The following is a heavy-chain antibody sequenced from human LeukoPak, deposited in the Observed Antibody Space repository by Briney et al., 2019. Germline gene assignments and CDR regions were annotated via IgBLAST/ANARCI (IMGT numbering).Heavy chain of an antibody. Sequence: AAVKVSRKASGYTFSGTGWYLYWLRQAPGQGLECMGWIYPYTGATHYAQKFQGRVAMTRDTSISTAYMELSRLRPDDTAVYYWARDETAQMVDFDYWGQGTLVTVSS. J-gene: IGHJ4*02. D-gene: IGHD3-10*01. CDR1: GYTFSGTGWY. V-gene: IGHV1-2*02. CDR3: ARDETAQMVDFDY. CDR2: IYPYTGAT.